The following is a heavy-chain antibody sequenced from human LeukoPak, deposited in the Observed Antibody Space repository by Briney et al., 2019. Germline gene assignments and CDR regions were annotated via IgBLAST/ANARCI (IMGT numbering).Heavy chain of an antibody. J-gene: IGHJ4*02. V-gene: IGHV1-2*02. D-gene: IGHD4-11*01. CDR3: ARGLGLDY. Sequence: GASVKVSCKASGYSLNAYYMHWVRQAPGQGLEWMGWINPSSGGTKFAQKFHGSVTMARDTSISTTYMELSRLTSDDTAVYYCARGLGLDYWGQGTLVTVSS. CDR1: GYSLNAYY. CDR2: INPSSGGT.